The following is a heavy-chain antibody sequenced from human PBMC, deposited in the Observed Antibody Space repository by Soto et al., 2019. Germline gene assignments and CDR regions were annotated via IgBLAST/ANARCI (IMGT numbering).Heavy chain of an antibody. J-gene: IGHJ5*02. V-gene: IGHV4-59*08. Sequence: SETLSLTCTVSGGSISGYYWSWIRQPPGKGLEWIGYRYKTGSSVYNPSFKSRVTISVDTSKNPFSLKLSSVTAADTATYFCAHSRRRASCSGGNCYHFAPWGQGTLVTVSS. CDR1: GGSISGYY. CDR3: AHSRRRASCSGGNCYHFAP. CDR2: RYKTGSS. D-gene: IGHD2-15*01.